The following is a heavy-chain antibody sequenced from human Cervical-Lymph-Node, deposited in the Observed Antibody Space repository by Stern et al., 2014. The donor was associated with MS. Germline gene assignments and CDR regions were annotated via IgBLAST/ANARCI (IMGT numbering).Heavy chain of an antibody. CDR3: AVRYCSGGRCYSVPDV. CDR2: INPSGAT. CDR1: EYTHNNYL. D-gene: IGHD2-15*01. Sequence: VQLVESGSEVKKPVASVKVSCKASEYTHNNYLIHWVRQAPGQRPDWMGVINPSGATNYAQKVQDRVTMTTDASTSTFYMELSRLRSEDTAVYYCAVRYCSGGRCYSVPDVWGQGTTVIVSS. V-gene: IGHV1-46*02. J-gene: IGHJ6*02.